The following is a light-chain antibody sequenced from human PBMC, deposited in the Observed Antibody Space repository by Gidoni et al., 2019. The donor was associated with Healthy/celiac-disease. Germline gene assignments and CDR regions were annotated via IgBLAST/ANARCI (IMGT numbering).Light chain of an antibody. CDR2: GAS. CDR3: QQYGSSPPVT. Sequence: EIVLTQSPGTLSLSPGERATLSCRASQSVSSSYLAWDQQKPGQAPRLLIYGASSRATGIPDRVRGRGSGTDFTLTISRLEPEDFAVYYCQQYGSSPPVTFGQGTRLEIK. CDR1: QSVSSSY. J-gene: IGKJ5*01. V-gene: IGKV3-20*01.